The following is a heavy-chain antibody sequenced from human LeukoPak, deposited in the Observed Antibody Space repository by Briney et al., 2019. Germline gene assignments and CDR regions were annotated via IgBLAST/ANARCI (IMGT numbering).Heavy chain of an antibody. CDR2: INPNSGGT. V-gene: IGHV1-2*02. Sequence: ASVKVSCKASGYTFTGYYMHWVRQAPGQGLEWMGWINPNSGGTNYAQKFQGRVTMTRDTSISTAYMELSRLRSDDTAVYYCARDEYYDILTGYYNLFDPWGQGTLVTVSS. CDR1: GYTFTGYY. D-gene: IGHD3-9*01. CDR3: ARDEYYDILTGYYNLFDP. J-gene: IGHJ5*02.